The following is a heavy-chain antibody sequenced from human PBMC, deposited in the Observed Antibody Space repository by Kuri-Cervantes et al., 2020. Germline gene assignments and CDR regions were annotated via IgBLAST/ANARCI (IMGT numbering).Heavy chain of an antibody. CDR2: ISWDGGST. D-gene: IGHD3-22*01. CDR3: AKGGRYYYDSSGETCLDY. V-gene: IGHV3-43*02. CDR1: GFTFSSYD. Sequence: ETLSLTCAASGFTFSSYDMHWVRQAPGKGLEWVSLISWDGGSTYYADSVKGRFTISRDNSKNSLYLQMNSLRTEDTALYYCAKGGRYYYDSSGETCLDYWGQGTLVTVSS. J-gene: IGHJ4*02.